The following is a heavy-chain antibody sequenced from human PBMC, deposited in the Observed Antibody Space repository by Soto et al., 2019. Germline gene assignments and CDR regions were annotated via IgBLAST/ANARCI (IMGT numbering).Heavy chain of an antibody. Sequence: PGGSLRLSCAASGFTFSSYSMNWVRQAPGKGLEWVSSISSSSSYIYYADSVKGRFTISRDNAKNSLYLQMNSLRAEDTAVYYCALLGGSRYPDDYVSTLDNWFDPWGQGTLVTVSS. CDR2: ISSSSSYI. J-gene: IGHJ5*02. CDR1: GFTFSSYS. V-gene: IGHV3-21*01. D-gene: IGHD4-17*01. CDR3: ALLGGSRYPDDYVSTLDNWFDP.